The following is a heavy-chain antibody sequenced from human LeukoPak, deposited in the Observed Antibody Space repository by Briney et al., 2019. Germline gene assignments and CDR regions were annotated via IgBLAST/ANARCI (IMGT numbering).Heavy chain of an antibody. CDR2: ISASGGST. J-gene: IGHJ5*02. CDR3: AKAQRWKSPHYLAP. V-gene: IGHV3-23*01. D-gene: IGHD1-1*01. CDR1: GFTFSSSA. Sequence: GGSLRLSCAASGFTFSSSAMSWVRQVPGKGLEWVSGISASGGSTYYADSVRGRFTISRDNSKNTLYVQMNSLRDEDTAVYYCAKAQRWKSPHYLAPWGQGTLVTVSP.